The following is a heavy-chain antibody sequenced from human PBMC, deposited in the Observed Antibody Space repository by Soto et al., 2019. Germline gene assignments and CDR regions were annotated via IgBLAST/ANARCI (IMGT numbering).Heavy chain of an antibody. CDR2: IKSKTDGGTT. CDR1: GFTFSNAW. CDR3: TVSAGIHYYYYMDV. V-gene: IGHV3-15*01. D-gene: IGHD5-18*01. Sequence: PGGSLRLSCAASGFTFSNAWMSWVRQAPGKGLEWVGRIKSKTDGGTTDYAAPVKGRFTISRDDSKHTLYLQMNSLKTEDTAVYYCTVSAGIHYYYYMDVWGKGTTVTVSS. J-gene: IGHJ6*03.